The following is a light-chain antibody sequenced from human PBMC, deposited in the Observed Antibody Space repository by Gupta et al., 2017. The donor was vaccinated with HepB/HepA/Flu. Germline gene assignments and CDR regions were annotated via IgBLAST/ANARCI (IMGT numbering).Light chain of an antibody. V-gene: IGKV1-39*01. J-gene: IGKJ5*01. CDR1: QSITTF. CDR3: HQTYTSPIT. CDR2: DAS. Sequence: IQMTQSPSSLSASLGDRVTITCQASQSITTFLVWYQHKPGKAPKLLIYDASSLQSGGSARFSGSGSGTDFTLTISSRQPEDFATYYCHQTYTSPITFGQGTQVESK.